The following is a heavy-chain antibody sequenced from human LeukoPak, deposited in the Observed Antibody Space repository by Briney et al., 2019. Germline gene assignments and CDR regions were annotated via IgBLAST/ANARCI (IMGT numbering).Heavy chain of an antibody. D-gene: IGHD3-16*01. Sequence: GSLRLSCAASGFVFSNYAMHWVRQAPGNGLEWVAVIPSYGGDIYYAESVKGRFTVSRDNSKNTLSLQMSSLRPEDTAVYYCAREELISDGDAFDIWGQGTMVTVSS. CDR2: IPSYGGDI. J-gene: IGHJ3*02. CDR3: AREELISDGDAFDI. CDR1: GFVFSNYA. V-gene: IGHV3-30*03.